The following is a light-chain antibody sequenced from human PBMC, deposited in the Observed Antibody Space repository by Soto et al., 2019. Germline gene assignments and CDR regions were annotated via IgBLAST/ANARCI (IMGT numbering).Light chain of an antibody. CDR2: DAS. CDR1: QSVNNNF. V-gene: IGKV3-20*01. Sequence: EIVLTQSTGTLSLSPGERATLSCRASQSVNNNFLAWYQQKPGQAPRLLIYDASSRATGIPDRFSGSGSGTVFTLPISRLEPEDFAVYSCQQDDTSTLTFGGWTKVEIK. J-gene: IGKJ4*01. CDR3: QQDDTSTLT.